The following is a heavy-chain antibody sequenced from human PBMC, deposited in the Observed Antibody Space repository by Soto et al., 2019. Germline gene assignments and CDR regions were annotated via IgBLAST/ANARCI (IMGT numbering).Heavy chain of an antibody. Sequence: GGSLRLSCAASGFTFSSYGMHWVRQAPGKGLEWVAVISYDGSNKYYADSVKGRFTISRDNSKNTLYLQMNSLRAEDTAVYYCAKDLNVGFGEYYYYYGMDVWGQGTTVTVSS. CDR3: AKDLNVGFGEYYYYYGMDV. J-gene: IGHJ6*02. CDR2: ISYDGSNK. D-gene: IGHD3-10*01. V-gene: IGHV3-30*18. CDR1: GFTFSSYG.